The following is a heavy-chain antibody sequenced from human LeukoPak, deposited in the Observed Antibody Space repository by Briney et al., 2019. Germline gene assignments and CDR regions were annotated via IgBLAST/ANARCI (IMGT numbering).Heavy chain of an antibody. D-gene: IGHD6-19*01. CDR2: MNPNSGNT. CDR1: GYTFTNYG. Sequence: GASVKVSCKASGYTFTNYGINWVRQATGQGLEWMGWMNPNSGNTGYAQKFQGRVTITRNTSISTAYMELSSLRSEDTAVYYCARRIYPSYSSGWYQGHNWFDPWGQGTLVTVSS. J-gene: IGHJ5*02. CDR3: ARRIYPSYSSGWYQGHNWFDP. V-gene: IGHV1-8*03.